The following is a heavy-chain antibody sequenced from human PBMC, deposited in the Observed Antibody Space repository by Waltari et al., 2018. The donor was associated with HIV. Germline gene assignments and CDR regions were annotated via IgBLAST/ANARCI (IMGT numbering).Heavy chain of an antibody. D-gene: IGHD6-6*01. CDR1: GFPFSNFA. CDR2: FWSDGAEI. CDR3: ARGYSSSRWIPLYH. J-gene: IGHJ4*02. V-gene: IGHV3-33*01. Sequence: QVQLVESGGGVVQPGTSLTLSCAVSGFPFSNFAIHWVRQSPGKRLEWLAVFWSDGAEISYADSVKCRFTISKDSSQKTLYLHLTSLRAEDTALYYCARGYSSSRWIPLYHWGRGTLVTVSS.